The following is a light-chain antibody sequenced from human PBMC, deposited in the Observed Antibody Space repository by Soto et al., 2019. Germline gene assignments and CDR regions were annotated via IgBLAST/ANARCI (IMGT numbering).Light chain of an antibody. CDR3: QQTYTTPRT. V-gene: IGKV1-39*01. Sequence: DIQMTQSPSSLSASNGDRVTISCRASQSISTYLYWYQQKPGKAPKLLIYGSSTLQSGVPSRFSGSGSGTDFTLTISSLQPEDFATYYCQQTYTTPRTFGQGTKVEIQ. J-gene: IGKJ1*01. CDR2: GSS. CDR1: QSISTY.